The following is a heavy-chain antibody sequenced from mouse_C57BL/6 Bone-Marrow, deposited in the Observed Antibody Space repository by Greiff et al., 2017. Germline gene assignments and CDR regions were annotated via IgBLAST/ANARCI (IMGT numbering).Heavy chain of an antibody. J-gene: IGHJ1*03. D-gene: IGHD2-5*01. Sequence: EVQVVESGGGLVQPGGSMQLSCVASGFTFSNYWMNWVRQSPEKGLEWVAQIRLKSDNYATHYAESVKGRFTISRDDSKSSVYLQMNNLRAEDTGIYYCTGPTIVIVWYFDVWRTWDTVTAFS. CDR2: IRLKSDNYAT. CDR1: GFTFSNYW. V-gene: IGHV6-3*01. CDR3: TGPTIVIVWYFDV.